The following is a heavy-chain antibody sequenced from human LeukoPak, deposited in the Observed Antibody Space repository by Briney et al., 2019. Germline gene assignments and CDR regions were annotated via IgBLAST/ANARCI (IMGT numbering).Heavy chain of an antibody. D-gene: IGHD3-10*01. J-gene: IGHJ4*02. CDR1: GFTFSSYA. Sequence: GGSLRLSCAASGFTFSSYAMHWVRQAPGNGLEYVSAISSNGGSTYHANSVKGRFTISRDNSKNTLYLQMGSLRAEDMAVYYCAREGGSGSYWFDYWGQGTLVTVSS. V-gene: IGHV3-64*01. CDR2: ISSNGGST. CDR3: AREGGSGSYWFDY.